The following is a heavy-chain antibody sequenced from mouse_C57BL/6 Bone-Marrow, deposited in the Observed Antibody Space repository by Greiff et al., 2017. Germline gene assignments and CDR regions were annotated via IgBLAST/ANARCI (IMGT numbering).Heavy chain of an antibody. V-gene: IGHV5-12*01. CDR3: ARLGYYAMDY. CDR2: ISNGGGST. Sequence: EVKVVESGGGLVQPGGSLKLSCAASGFTFSDYYMYWVRQTPEKRLEWVAYISNGGGSTYYPDTVKGRFTISRDNAKNTLYLQMSRLKSEDTAMYYCARLGYYAMDYWGQGTSVTVSS. J-gene: IGHJ4*01. CDR1: GFTFSDYY.